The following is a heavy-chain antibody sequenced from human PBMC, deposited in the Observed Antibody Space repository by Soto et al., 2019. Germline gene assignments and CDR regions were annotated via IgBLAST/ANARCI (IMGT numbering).Heavy chain of an antibody. CDR3: VKDHCGGDCYSDPYFDY. Sequence: QVQLVESGGGVVQPGRSLRLSWVASGFSFTTYGLHWVRQAPGKGLEWVAVIWFDGSKQYYADSVKGRFTISRDNSKNSVYLEMKSMGVEDTAVYYCVKDHCGGDCYSDPYFDYWGQGTLVTVSS. CDR1: GFSFTTYG. D-gene: IGHD2-21*02. J-gene: IGHJ4*02. CDR2: IWFDGSKQ. V-gene: IGHV3-33*06.